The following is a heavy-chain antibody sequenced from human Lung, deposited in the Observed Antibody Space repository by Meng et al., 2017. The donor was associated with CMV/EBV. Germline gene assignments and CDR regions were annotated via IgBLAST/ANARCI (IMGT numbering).Heavy chain of an antibody. CDR3: ARDPMINMVRGVMFVTNAFDI. J-gene: IGHJ3*02. V-gene: IGHV3-21*01. CDR2: ISSSSSYI. CDR1: GFTFSSYS. D-gene: IGHD3-10*01. Sequence: SCAASGFTFSSYSMNWVRQAPGKGLEWVSSISSSSSYIYYEDSVKGRFTISRDNAKNSLYLQMNSLRAEDTAVYYCARDPMINMVRGVMFVTNAFDIWGQGTXVTVSS.